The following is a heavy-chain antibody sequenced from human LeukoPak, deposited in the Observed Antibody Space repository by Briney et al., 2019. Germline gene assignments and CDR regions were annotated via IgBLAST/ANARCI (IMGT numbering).Heavy chain of an antibody. CDR3: ARALYGGNPLGEYYYYYYMDV. V-gene: IGHV1-69*05. J-gene: IGHJ6*03. D-gene: IGHD4-23*01. CDR1: GGTFSSYA. Sequence: SVKVSCKASGGTFSSYAISWVRRAPGQGLEWMGGIIPIFGTANYAQKFQGRVTITTDESTSTAYMELSSLRSEDTAVYYCARALYGGNPLGEYYYYYYMDVWGKGTTVTVSS. CDR2: IIPIFGTA.